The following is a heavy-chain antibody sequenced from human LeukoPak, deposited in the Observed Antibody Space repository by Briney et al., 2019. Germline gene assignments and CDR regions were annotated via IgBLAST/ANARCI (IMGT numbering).Heavy chain of an antibody. J-gene: IGHJ6*02. Sequence: GGSLRLSCAASGFTFSSYAMHWVRQAPGKGLEYVSAISSNGGSTYYANSVKGRFTISRDNSKNTLYLQMGSLRAEDMAVYYCARWGGGYDFGYYYYGMDAWGQGTTVTVSS. D-gene: IGHD5-12*01. CDR1: GFTFSSYA. V-gene: IGHV3-64*01. CDR3: ARWGGGYDFGYYYYGMDA. CDR2: ISSNGGST.